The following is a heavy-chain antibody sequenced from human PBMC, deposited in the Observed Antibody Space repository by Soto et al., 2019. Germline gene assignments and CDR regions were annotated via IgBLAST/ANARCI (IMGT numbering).Heavy chain of an antibody. V-gene: IGHV5-51*01. Sequence: GESLKISCKGSGYSFTSYWIGWVRQMPGKGLEWMGIIYPGDSDTRYSPSFQGQVTISRDDSKNTAYLQMNSLKTEDTAVYYCTSPAAAGYYYYGMDVWGQGTTVTVAS. CDR1: GYSFTSYW. D-gene: IGHD6-13*01. CDR3: TSPAAAGYYYYGMDV. CDR2: IYPGDSDT. J-gene: IGHJ6*02.